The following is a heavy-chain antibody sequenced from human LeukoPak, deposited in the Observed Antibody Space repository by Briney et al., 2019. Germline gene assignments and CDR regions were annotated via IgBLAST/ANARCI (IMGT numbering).Heavy chain of an antibody. D-gene: IGHD5-18*01. CDR2: ISSSSSTI. CDR1: GFTFSSYS. J-gene: IGHJ4*02. V-gene: IGHV3-48*01. Sequence: GGSLRLSCAASGFTFSSYSMNWVRQAPGKGLEWVSYISSSSSTIYYADSVKGRFTISRDNAKNSLYLQMNSLRAEDTAVYYCARSSPYSYGYFDGFDYWGQGTLVTVSS. CDR3: ARSSPYSYGYFDGFDY.